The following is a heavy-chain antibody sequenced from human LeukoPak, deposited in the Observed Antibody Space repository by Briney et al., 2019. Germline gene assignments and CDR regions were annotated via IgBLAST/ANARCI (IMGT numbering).Heavy chain of an antibody. Sequence: ASVKVSCKASGYTFTSYGISWVRQAPGQGLEWMGWISAYNGNTNYAQKFQGRVTMTRDTSISTAYMELSRLRSDDTAVYYCARDHDGSDYWGQGTLVTVSS. J-gene: IGHJ4*02. CDR2: ISAYNGNT. CDR1: GYTFTSYG. V-gene: IGHV1-18*01. D-gene: IGHD3-10*01. CDR3: ARDHDGSDY.